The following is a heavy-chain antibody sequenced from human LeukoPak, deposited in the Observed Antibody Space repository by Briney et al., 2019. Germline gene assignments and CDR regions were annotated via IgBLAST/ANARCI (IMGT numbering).Heavy chain of an antibody. V-gene: IGHV3-23*01. J-gene: IGHJ5*02. Sequence: PGGSLRLSCAAPGFTFSSYALSWVRQAPGEGLEWVSAICGSGGSTYYADSVKGRFTISRDNSKNTLYLQMNSLRAEDTAVYYCAKGRGTYSSGWYNWFDPWGQGTLVTVSS. CDR1: GFTFSSYA. CDR2: ICGSGGST. CDR3: AKGRGTYSSGWYNWFDP. D-gene: IGHD6-19*01.